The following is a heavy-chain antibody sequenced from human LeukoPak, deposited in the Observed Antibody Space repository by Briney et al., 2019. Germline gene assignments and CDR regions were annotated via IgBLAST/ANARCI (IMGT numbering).Heavy chain of an antibody. V-gene: IGHV3-23*01. CDR3: AKGIAAAGRFDY. CDR1: GFTFSSYA. CDR2: ISGSGGST. J-gene: IGHJ4*02. D-gene: IGHD6-13*01. Sequence: GGSLRLSCAAPGFTFSSYAMSWVRQAPGKGLEWVSAISGSGGSTYYADSVKGRFTISRDNSKNTLYLQMNSLRAEDTAVYYCAKGIAAAGRFDYWGQGTLVTVSS.